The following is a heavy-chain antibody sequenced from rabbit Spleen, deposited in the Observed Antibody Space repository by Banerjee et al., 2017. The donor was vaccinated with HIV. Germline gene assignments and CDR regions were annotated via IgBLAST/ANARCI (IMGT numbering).Heavy chain of an antibody. V-gene: IGHV1S40*01. Sequence: QSLEESGGDLVKPGASLTLTCTASGFSFSSSYYMCWVRQAPGKGLEWIACIYIGSGITYYASWAKGRFTISKTSSTTVTLQMTSLTAADTATYFCARSGYVGWGGDGDLTGNKLWGPGTLVTVS. J-gene: IGHJ6*01. CDR3: ARSGYVGWGGDGDLTGNKL. D-gene: IGHD4-1*01. CDR2: IYIGSGIT. CDR1: GFSFSSSYY.